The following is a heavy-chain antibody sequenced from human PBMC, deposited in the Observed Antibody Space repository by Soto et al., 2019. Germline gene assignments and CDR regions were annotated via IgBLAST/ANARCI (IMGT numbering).Heavy chain of an antibody. Sequence: EVQLVESGGGLVKPGGSLRLSCAASGFTFSSYSMNWVRQAPGKGLEWVSSISSSSSYIYYADSVKGRFTISRDNAKNSLYLQMNSLRAEDTAVYYCASLPTIFGVVIKDYGMDVWGQGTTVTVSS. V-gene: IGHV3-21*01. CDR3: ASLPTIFGVVIKDYGMDV. D-gene: IGHD3-3*01. J-gene: IGHJ6*02. CDR1: GFTFSSYS. CDR2: ISSSSSYI.